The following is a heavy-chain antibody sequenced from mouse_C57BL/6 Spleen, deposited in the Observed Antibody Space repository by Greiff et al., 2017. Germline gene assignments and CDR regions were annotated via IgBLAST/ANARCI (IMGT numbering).Heavy chain of an antibody. D-gene: IGHD1-1*01. CDR2: IDPSDSYT. CDR3: ARPYYYGSRDYYAMDY. V-gene: IGHV1-59*01. J-gene: IGHJ4*01. CDR1: GYTFTSYW. Sequence: VQLQQPGAELVRPGTSVKLSCKASGYTFTSYWMHWVKQRPGQGLEWIGVIDPSDSYTNSNQKFKGKATLTVDTSSSTAYMQLSSLTSEDSAVYYCARPYYYGSRDYYAMDYWGQGTSVTVSS.